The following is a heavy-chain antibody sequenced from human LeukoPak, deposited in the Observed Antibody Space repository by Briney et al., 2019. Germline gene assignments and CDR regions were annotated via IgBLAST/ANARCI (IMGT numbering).Heavy chain of an antibody. CDR3: AIGDNDAFDI. CDR1: GFTFSSYG. V-gene: IGHV3-30*03. J-gene: IGHJ3*02. D-gene: IGHD2-21*02. CDR2: ISYDGSNK. Sequence: PGRSLRLSCAASGFTFSSYGMHWVRQAPGKGLEWVAVISYDGSNKYYADSVKGRFTISRDNSKNTLYLQMNSLRAEDTAVYHCAIGDNDAFDIWGQGTMVTVSS.